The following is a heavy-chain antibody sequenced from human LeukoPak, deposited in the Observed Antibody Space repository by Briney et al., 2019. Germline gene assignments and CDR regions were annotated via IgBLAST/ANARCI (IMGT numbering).Heavy chain of an antibody. Sequence: ASVKVSCKASGNTFTDYFTHWVRQVPGQRLEWMGWISPKDGDTKYAQKFQGRVTMTRDTSISTAYMELSRLGSDDTAVYYCARGPATGDFDYWGQGTLVTVSS. J-gene: IGHJ4*02. CDR2: ISPKDGDT. V-gene: IGHV1-2*02. CDR1: GNTFTDYF. D-gene: IGHD7-27*01. CDR3: ARGPATGDFDY.